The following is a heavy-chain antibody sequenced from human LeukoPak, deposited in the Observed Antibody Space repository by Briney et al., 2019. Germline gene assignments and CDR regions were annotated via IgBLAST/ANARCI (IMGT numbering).Heavy chain of an antibody. V-gene: IGHV4-59*01. CDR3: ARGVRFGELFPHY. D-gene: IGHD3-10*01. CDR2: VDYSGSI. J-gene: IGHJ4*02. CDR1: GGSISRNS. Sequence: SETLSLTCTVSGGSISRNSWNWIRQSPGEGLEWIGYVDYSGSINYNPSLTSRVTISLDTSKNQFFLTLTSVTGADTAVYYCARGVRFGELFPHYWGQGTLVTVSS.